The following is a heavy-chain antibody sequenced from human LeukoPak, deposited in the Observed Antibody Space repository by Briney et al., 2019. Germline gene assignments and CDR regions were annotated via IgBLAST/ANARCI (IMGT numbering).Heavy chain of an antibody. J-gene: IGHJ4*02. Sequence: GGSLRLSCAASGFTFSSYWMSWVRQAPGKGLEWVANIKQDGSEKYYVDSVKGRFTISRDNAKNSLYLQMNSLRAEDTAVYYCARARPITIFGVVTHYWGQGTLVTVSS. D-gene: IGHD3-3*01. CDR3: ARARPITIFGVVTHY. CDR1: GFTFSSYW. CDR2: IKQDGSEK. V-gene: IGHV3-7*01.